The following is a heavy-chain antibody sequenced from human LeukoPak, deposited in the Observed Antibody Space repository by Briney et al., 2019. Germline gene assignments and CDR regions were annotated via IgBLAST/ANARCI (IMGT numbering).Heavy chain of an antibody. Sequence: GGSLRLSCAASGFTFSSYWMSWARQAPGKGLEWVANIKQDGSEKYYVDSVKGRFTISRDNAKNSLYLQMNSLRAEDTAVYYCARDQSVGYYDFWSGYSPYITYFDYWGQGTLVTVSS. CDR3: ARDQSVGYYDFWSGYSPYITYFDY. CDR1: GFTFSSYW. D-gene: IGHD3-3*01. V-gene: IGHV3-7*01. CDR2: IKQDGSEK. J-gene: IGHJ4*02.